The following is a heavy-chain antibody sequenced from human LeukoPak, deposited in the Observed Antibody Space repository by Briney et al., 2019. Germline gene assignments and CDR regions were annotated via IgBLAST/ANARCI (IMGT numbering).Heavy chain of an antibody. CDR2: ISAYNGNT. Sequence: ASVKVSCKASGYTFTSYGISWVRQAPGQGLEWMGWISAYNGNTNYAQKLQGRVTMTTDTSTSTAYMELRSLRSDDTAVYYCARADLITMVRGVIIGDYWGQGTLVTVSS. V-gene: IGHV1-18*01. D-gene: IGHD3-10*01. CDR1: GYTFTSYG. CDR3: ARADLITMVRGVIIGDY. J-gene: IGHJ4*02.